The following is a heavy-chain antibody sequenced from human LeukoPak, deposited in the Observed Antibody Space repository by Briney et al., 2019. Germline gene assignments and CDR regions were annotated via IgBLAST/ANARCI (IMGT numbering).Heavy chain of an antibody. Sequence: PGGSLRLSCAASGFTFGNYGMSWVRQAPGKGLEWVSGINWNGGSTGYADSVEGRFTIPRDDAKNSLYLQMNSLRAEDTAVYYCARSGRGYEDAFDIWGQGTMVIVSS. J-gene: IGHJ3*02. D-gene: IGHD5-12*01. CDR2: INWNGGST. CDR1: GFTFGNYG. V-gene: IGHV3-20*04. CDR3: ARSGRGYEDAFDI.